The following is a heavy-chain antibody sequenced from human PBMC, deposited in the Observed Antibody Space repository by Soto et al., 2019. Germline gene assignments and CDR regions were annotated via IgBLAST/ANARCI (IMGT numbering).Heavy chain of an antibody. D-gene: IGHD3-10*01. V-gene: IGHV1-8*01. Sequence: QVQLVQSGAEVKKPGASVKVSCEAPGYNFDAFAIHWVRQAAGQGLAWMGWMNPRTGDTAFAQEFQDRVSMTSDTSRNTAYVEVSGLRSEDTAVYFWVRQPGGVATPGDTYWGQGTLVTVSS. CDR2: MNPRTGDT. J-gene: IGHJ4*02. CDR1: GYNFDAFA. CDR3: VRQPGGVATPGDTY.